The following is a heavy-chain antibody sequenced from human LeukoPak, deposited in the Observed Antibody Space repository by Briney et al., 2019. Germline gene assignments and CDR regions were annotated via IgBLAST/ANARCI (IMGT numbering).Heavy chain of an antibody. Sequence: PSETLTLTCAVYGGSFSGYYWSWIRQPPGKGLEWIGEINHSGSTNYNPSLKSRVTISVDTSKNQFSLKLSSVTAADTAVYYCAKASSFADAFDIWGQGTMVTVSS. CDR1: GGSFSGYY. CDR2: INHSGST. CDR3: AKASSFADAFDI. J-gene: IGHJ3*02. D-gene: IGHD3-16*02. V-gene: IGHV4-34*01.